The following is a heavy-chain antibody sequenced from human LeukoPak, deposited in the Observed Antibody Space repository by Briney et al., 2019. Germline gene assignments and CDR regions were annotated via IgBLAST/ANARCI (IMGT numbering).Heavy chain of an antibody. J-gene: IGHJ4*02. CDR1: GFTFSSYW. V-gene: IGHV3-74*01. Sequence: GGSLRLSCSASGFTFSSYWMHWVRQAPGKGLVWVSHINSDGSSITFADSVKGRFTASRDNAKNTLYLQMNSLRVEDTAVYYCARDSPGDGIDYWGQGTLVTVSS. D-gene: IGHD7-27*01. CDR3: ARDSPGDGIDY. CDR2: INSDGSSI.